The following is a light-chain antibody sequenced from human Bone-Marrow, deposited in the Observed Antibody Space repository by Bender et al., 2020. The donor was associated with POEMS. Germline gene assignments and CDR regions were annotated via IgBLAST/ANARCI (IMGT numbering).Light chain of an antibody. CDR1: QLGDQY. Sequence: SYGLTQPPSVSVSPGHTANITCSGDQLGDQYASWYQLKPGQSPVLVIYDDNKRPSGIPERFSGSNSGNIATLTISGTQALDEADYYCQAWDTSSVVFGGGTKLTVL. CDR3: QAWDTSSVV. V-gene: IGLV3-1*01. J-gene: IGLJ2*01. CDR2: DDN.